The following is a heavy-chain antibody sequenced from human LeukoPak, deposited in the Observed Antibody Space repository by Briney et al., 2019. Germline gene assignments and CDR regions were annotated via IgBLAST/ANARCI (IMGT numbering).Heavy chain of an antibody. CDR1: GGSITGYS. CDR2: INYIGDT. V-gene: IGHV4-59*01. CDR3: VRGPYGSSISNWFDP. Sequence: SETLSLTCSVSGGSITGYSWSWIRQTPGKGLEWIGYINYIGDTHYNPSLNSRLSMSVDTPNKQFSLNLRSVTAADTAVYYCVRGPYGSSISNWFDPWGQGLLVTVSS. D-gene: IGHD3-10*01. J-gene: IGHJ5*02.